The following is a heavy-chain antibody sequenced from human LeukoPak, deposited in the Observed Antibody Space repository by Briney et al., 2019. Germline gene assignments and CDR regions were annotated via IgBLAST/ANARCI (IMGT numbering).Heavy chain of an antibody. V-gene: IGHV1-69*13. Sequence: SVKVSCKASGGTFSSYAISWVRQAPGQGLEWMGGIIPIFGTANYAQKFQGRVTITADESTSTAYMELSSLRSEDTAVYYCAGGNSGYDELWQYYFGYWGQGTLVTVSS. D-gene: IGHD5-12*01. CDR1: GGTFSSYA. CDR3: AGGNSGYDELWQYYFGY. CDR2: IIPIFGTA. J-gene: IGHJ4*02.